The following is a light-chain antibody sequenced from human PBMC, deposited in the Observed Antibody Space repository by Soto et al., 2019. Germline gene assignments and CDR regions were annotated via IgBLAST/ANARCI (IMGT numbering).Light chain of an antibody. CDR2: LNSDGSH. V-gene: IGLV4-69*01. Sequence: QLVLTQSPSASASLGASVKLTCTLSSGHSNYAIAWHQLQPEKGPRYLMKLNSDGSHIKGDGIPDRFSGSSSGAERYLTISSLQSEDEADYYCQTCGTGIQVFGGGTKLTVL. J-gene: IGLJ2*01. CDR3: QTCGTGIQV. CDR1: SGHSNYA.